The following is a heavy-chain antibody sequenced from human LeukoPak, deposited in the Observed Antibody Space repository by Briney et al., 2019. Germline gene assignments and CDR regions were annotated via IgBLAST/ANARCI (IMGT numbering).Heavy chain of an antibody. V-gene: IGHV3-21*01. J-gene: IGHJ4*02. CDR3: ARRGLYYYDSSGHFDY. Sequence: GGSLRLSCAASGFTFSSYSMNWVRQAPGKGLEWVSSISSSSYIYYADSVKGRFTISRDNAKNSLYLQMNSLRAEDTAVYYCARRGLYYYDSSGHFDYWGQGTPVTVSS. D-gene: IGHD3-22*01. CDR1: GFTFSSYS. CDR2: ISSSSYI.